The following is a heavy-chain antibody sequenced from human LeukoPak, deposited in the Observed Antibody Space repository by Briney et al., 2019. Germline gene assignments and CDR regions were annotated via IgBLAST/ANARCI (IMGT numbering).Heavy chain of an antibody. V-gene: IGHV3-7*01. J-gene: IGHJ6*02. CDR1: GFTFSSYW. CDR2: IKQDGSEK. D-gene: IGHD3-22*01. Sequence: GGSPRLSCAASGFTFSSYWMSWVRQAPGKGLEWVANIKQDGSEKYYVDSVKGRFTISRDNAKNSLYLQMNSLRAEDTAVYYCARDTRHYYYDSSGYYGYYYYYGMDVWGQGTTVTVSS. CDR3: ARDTRHYYYDSSGYYGYYYYYGMDV.